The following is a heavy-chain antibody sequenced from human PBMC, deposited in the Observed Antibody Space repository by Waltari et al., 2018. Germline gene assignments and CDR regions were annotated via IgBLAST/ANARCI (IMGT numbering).Heavy chain of an antibody. D-gene: IGHD2-21*01. V-gene: IGHV3-48*01. CDR2: ISSSSNTI. CDR3: ARDRASCGGECYSGAFNI. CDR1: GFTFSRYS. J-gene: IGHJ3*02. Sequence: EVQLVESGGGLVQPGGSLRLSCEASGFTFSRYSMNWVRQAPGKGLAWVSYISSSSNTIHYADSVKGRFTISRDNAKNSLYLQMNSLRAEDTAVYYCARDRASCGGECYSGAFNIWGQGTMVTVSS.